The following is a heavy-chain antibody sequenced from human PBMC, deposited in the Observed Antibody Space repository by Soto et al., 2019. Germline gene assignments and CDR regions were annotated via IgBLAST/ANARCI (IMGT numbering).Heavy chain of an antibody. CDR3: AIDRGYEVPAAMFDY. CDR1: GFTFSDYY. J-gene: IGHJ4*02. V-gene: IGHV3-11*01. D-gene: IGHD2-2*01. Sequence: PGGSLRLSCAASGFTFSDYYMSWIRQAPGKGLEWVSYISSSGSTIYYADSVKGRFTISRDNAKNSLYLQMNSLRAEDTAVYYCAIDRGYEVPAAMFDYWGQGTLVTVSS. CDR2: ISSSGSTI.